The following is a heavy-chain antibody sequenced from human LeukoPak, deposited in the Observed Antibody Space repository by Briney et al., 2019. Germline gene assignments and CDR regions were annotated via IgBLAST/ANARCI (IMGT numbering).Heavy chain of an antibody. CDR3: ARDPSSGARGGY. D-gene: IGHD6-19*01. Sequence: SVTVSCKASGGTFSSYAISWVRQAPGQGLEWMGRIIPILGIANHAQKFQGRVTITADKSTSTAYMELSSLRSEDTAVYYCARDPSSGARGGYWGQGTLVTVSS. CDR1: GGTFSSYA. V-gene: IGHV1-69*04. J-gene: IGHJ4*02. CDR2: IIPILGIA.